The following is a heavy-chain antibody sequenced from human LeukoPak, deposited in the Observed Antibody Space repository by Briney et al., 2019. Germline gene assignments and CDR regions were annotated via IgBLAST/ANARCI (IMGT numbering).Heavy chain of an antibody. CDR1: GFTFSTYW. J-gene: IGHJ4*02. CDR2: IKEDGSEI. Sequence: GGSLRLSCSASGFTFSTYWMSWVRQAPGKGLEWVANIKEDGSEIYYADSVKGRFTISRDNAKNSLYLQMDSLRAEDTAVYYCARAPPDYWGQGTLVTVSS. V-gene: IGHV3-7*01. CDR3: ARAPPDY.